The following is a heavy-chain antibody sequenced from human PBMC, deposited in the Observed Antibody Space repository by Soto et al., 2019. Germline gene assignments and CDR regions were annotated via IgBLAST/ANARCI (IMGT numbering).Heavy chain of an antibody. CDR2: IYPGDYET. Sequence: GESLKISCKGSGYSFTSYWVAWVRQMPGKGLEWMGIIYPGDYETRYSPSFQGQVTISAEKSISTAYLQWSSLKASDTAMFYCARRGRYGVNWLDPWGQGTLVTVSS. CDR3: ARRGRYGVNWLDP. J-gene: IGHJ5*02. V-gene: IGHV5-51*01. CDR1: GYSFTSYW. D-gene: IGHD5-18*01.